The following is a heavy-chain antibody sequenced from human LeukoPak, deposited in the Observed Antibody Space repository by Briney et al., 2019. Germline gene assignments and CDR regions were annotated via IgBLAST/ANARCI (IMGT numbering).Heavy chain of an antibody. D-gene: IGHD3-10*01. CDR3: ARGGGYGSGPY. J-gene: IGHJ4*02. V-gene: IGHV1-69*05. Sequence: SVKVSCKASGGTFSSYAISWVRQAPGQGLEWMGGIIPIFGTANYAQKFQGRVTMTRDTSTRIVYMELSSLKSEDTAVYYCARGGGYGSGPYWGQGTLVTVSS. CDR1: GGTFSSYA. CDR2: IIPIFGTA.